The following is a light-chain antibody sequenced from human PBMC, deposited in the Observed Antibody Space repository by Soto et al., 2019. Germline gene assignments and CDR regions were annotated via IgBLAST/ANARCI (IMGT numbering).Light chain of an antibody. CDR2: GAS. CDR3: QQYNNWPRT. V-gene: IGKV3D-15*01. CDR1: QSVSSN. Sequence: EIVLTQSPCTVSVSPGERATLSCRASQSVSSNLAWHQQRPGQAPRLLIYGASTRATGVPARFSGGGSGTEFTLTISSLQSEDFAVYYCQQYNNWPRTFGPGTKVDIK. J-gene: IGKJ3*01.